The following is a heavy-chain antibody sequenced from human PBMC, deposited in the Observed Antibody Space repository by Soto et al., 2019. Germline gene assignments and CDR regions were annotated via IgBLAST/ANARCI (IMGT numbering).Heavy chain of an antibody. Sequence: QVQLQESGPGLVKPSETLSLTCTVSGGSISSYYWSWIRQPPGKGLEWIWYIYYSGSTNYNPSLKGRVTISVDTSKNQFSLKLSSVTAADTAVYYFARRLPAAITFDPWGQGTLVTVSS. J-gene: IGHJ5*02. CDR1: GGSISSYY. V-gene: IGHV4-59*08. CDR2: IYYSGST. CDR3: ARRLPAAITFDP. D-gene: IGHD2-2*01.